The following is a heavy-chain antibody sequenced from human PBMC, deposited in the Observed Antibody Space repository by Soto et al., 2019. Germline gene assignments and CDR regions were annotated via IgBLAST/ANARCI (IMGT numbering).Heavy chain of an antibody. J-gene: IGHJ3*01. D-gene: IGHD3-16*01. CDR3: ARYCADTAYYADAFDV. V-gene: IGHV4-39*01. CDR2: IYYSGST. CDR1: GGSISINSYY. Sequence: SETLSLTCTVSGGSISINSYYWGWIRQPPGKGLEWIGSIYYSGSTYYNPSLKSRVTISVDTSKNQFSLKLNSVTAADTAVYYCARYCADTAYYADAFDVWGQGTMVTVSS.